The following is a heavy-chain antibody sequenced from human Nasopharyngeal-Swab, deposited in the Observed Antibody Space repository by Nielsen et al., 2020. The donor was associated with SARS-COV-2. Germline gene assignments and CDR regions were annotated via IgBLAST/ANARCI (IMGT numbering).Heavy chain of an antibody. V-gene: IGHV1-2*04. CDR1: GYTFTGYY. D-gene: IGHD2-2*02. J-gene: IGHJ6*02. CDR2: INPNSGGT. CDR3: ARALGYCSSTSCDTGENYYYYGMDV. Sequence: ASVKVSCKASGYTFTGYYMHWVRQAPGQGLEWMGWINPNSGGTNYAQKFQGWVTMTRDTSISTAYMELSRLRSDDTAVCYCARALGYCSSTSCDTGENYYYYGMDVWGQGTTVTVSS.